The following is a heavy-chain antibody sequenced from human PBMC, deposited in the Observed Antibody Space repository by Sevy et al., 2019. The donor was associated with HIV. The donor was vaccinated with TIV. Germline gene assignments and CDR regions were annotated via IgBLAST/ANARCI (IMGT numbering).Heavy chain of an antibody. CDR1: GGTFSSYA. Sequence: ASVKVSCKASGGTFSSYAISWVRQAPGQGLEWMGGIIPIFGTANYAQKFQGRVTITAGESTSTAYMELSSLRSEDTAVYYCARRKNDAFDIWGQGTMVTVSS. V-gene: IGHV1-69*13. J-gene: IGHJ3*02. CDR3: ARRKNDAFDI. CDR2: IIPIFGTA.